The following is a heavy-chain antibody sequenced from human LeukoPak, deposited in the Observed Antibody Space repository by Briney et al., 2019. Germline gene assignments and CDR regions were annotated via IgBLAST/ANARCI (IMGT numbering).Heavy chain of an antibody. J-gene: IGHJ4*02. Sequence: GGSLRLSCAASGFTFSSYLMSWVRQAPGKGLEWVANIKQDGSEKYYVDSVKGRFTISRDNAKNSLYLQMNSLRAEDTAVYYCARGVYNGDYFDYWGQGTLVTVSS. CDR3: ARGVYNGDYFDY. D-gene: IGHD1-20*01. CDR2: IKQDGSEK. CDR1: GFTFSSYL. V-gene: IGHV3-7*01.